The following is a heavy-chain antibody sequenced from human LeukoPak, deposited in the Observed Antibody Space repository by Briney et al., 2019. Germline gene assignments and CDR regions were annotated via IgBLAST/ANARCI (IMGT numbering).Heavy chain of an antibody. CDR3: ATRGWLRWQLTD. Sequence: GGSLRLSCAASGFTFSSYAMSWVRQAPGEGLEWVSAISGSGGSTYYADSAKGRFTISRDNSKNTLYLQMNSLRAEDTAVYYCATRGWLRWQLTDWGQGTLVTVSS. V-gene: IGHV3-23*01. J-gene: IGHJ4*02. CDR1: GFTFSSYA. D-gene: IGHD5-12*01. CDR2: ISGSGGST.